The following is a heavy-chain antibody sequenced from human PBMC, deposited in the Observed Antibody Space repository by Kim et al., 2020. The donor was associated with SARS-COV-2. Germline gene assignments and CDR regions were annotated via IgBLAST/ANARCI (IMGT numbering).Heavy chain of an antibody. Sequence: ASVKVSCKASGYTFTSYDINWVRQATGQGLEWMGWMNPNSGNTGYAQKFQGRVTMTRNTSTSTAYMELSSLRSEDTAVYYCARGFIGVTGVVGGYWGQGTLVTVSS. CDR2: MNPNSGNT. V-gene: IGHV1-8*01. CDR1: GYTFTSYD. CDR3: ARGFIGVTGVVGGY. D-gene: IGHD2-21*02. J-gene: IGHJ4*02.